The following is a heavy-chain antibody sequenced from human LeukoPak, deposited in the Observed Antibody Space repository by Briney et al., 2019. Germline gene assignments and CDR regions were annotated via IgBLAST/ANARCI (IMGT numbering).Heavy chain of an antibody. CDR3: ARHNTYYYDSSGVGWFDL. D-gene: IGHD3-22*01. Sequence: SEALSLTCTVSGGSISSYYWSWIRQPPGKGLEWIGYIYYSGSTNYNPSLKSRVTISVDTSKNQFSLKLSSVTAADTAVYYCARHNTYYYDSSGVGWFDLWGRGTLVTVSS. CDR2: IYYSGST. V-gene: IGHV4-59*08. CDR1: GGSISSYY. J-gene: IGHJ2*01.